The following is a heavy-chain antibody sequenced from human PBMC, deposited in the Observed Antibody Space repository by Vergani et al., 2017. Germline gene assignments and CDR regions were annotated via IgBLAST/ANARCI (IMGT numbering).Heavy chain of an antibody. CDR3: ARDLTERWFDP. D-gene: IGHD1-14*01. Sequence: QVQLVESGGGLDKPGGSLRLSCAASGFTFSDYYMSWIRQAPGKGLEWVSYISSSSSYPEYADSVKGRFTISRDNAKNSLYLHMNSLRAEDTAVYYCARDLTERWFDPWGQGTLVTVSS. CDR2: ISSSSSYP. CDR1: GFTFSDYY. J-gene: IGHJ5*02. V-gene: IGHV3-11*06.